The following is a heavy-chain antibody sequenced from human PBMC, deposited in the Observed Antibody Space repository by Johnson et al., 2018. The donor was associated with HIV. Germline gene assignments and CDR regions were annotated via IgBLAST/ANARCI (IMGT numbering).Heavy chain of an antibody. CDR2: ISSSGGTI. CDR1: GITVSSSY. V-gene: IGHV3-11*04. Sequence: QMLLVESGGGLVQPGGSLRLSCAASGITVSSSYMSWVRQTPGKGLEWVSYISSSGGTIYYADSVKGRFSISRDNSKNTLYLQMNSLRAEDTAVYYCARDSPGEITMVQGVIGIWGQGTMVTVSS. CDR3: ARDSPGEITMVQGVIGI. J-gene: IGHJ3*02. D-gene: IGHD3-10*01.